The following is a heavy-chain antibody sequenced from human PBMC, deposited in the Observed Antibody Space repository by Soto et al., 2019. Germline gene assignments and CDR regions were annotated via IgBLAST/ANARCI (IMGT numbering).Heavy chain of an antibody. CDR2: IIPVFGRP. V-gene: IGHV1-69*01. CDR1: GGTFSSFG. CDR3: AREGSGYNF. Sequence: QVQLVQSGAELKKPGSSVKVSCKASGGTFSSFGISWVRQAPGQGLEWMGGIIPVFGRPNYAQRFRGRLTITADESTSTSYMELIDLGSEDTDVYYCAREGSGYNFWGQGTQVTVSS. J-gene: IGHJ1*01. D-gene: IGHD5-12*01.